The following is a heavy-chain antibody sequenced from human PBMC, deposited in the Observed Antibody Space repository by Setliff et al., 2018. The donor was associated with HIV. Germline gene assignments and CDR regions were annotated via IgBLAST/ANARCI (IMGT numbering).Heavy chain of an antibody. CDR2: ISTYNGQR. D-gene: IGHD3-10*01. J-gene: IGHJ6*02. V-gene: IGHV1-18*01. CDR3: AREGVREPPSNTLYYGMDV. Sequence: ASVKVSCKSSGYTFSQYGISWVRQAPGQGLEWMGWISTYNGQRNFAQKVQGRVTFTTDTSTSTAYMELRSLRSDDTAVYYCAREGVREPPSNTLYYGMDVWGQGTTVTVSS. CDR1: GYTFSQYG.